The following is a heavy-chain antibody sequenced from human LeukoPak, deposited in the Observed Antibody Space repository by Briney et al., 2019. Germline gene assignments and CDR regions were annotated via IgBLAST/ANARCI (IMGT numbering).Heavy chain of an antibody. D-gene: IGHD4-17*01. Sequence: SETLSLTCTVSGGSISSYYWSWIRQPPGKGLEWIGYIYYSGSTNYNPSLKSRVTISVDTSKNQFSLKLSSVTAADTAVYYCARATTVTTGVDYWGQGTLVTVPS. V-gene: IGHV4-59*01. CDR3: ARATTVTTGVDY. J-gene: IGHJ4*02. CDR1: GGSISSYY. CDR2: IYYSGST.